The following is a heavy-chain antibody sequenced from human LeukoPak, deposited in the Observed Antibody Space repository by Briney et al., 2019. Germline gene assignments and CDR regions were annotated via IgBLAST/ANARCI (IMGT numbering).Heavy chain of an antibody. CDR1: GDSVSNNNAA. J-gene: IGHJ3*02. D-gene: IGHD3-16*01. Sequence: SQTLSLTCAISGDSVSNNNAAWNWIRQSPSRGLEWLGRTYYRSKLYTDYAVSVSSRITINPDASKNQFSLQLNSGTPEDTAVYYCASSSLRGSDAFDIWGQGTMVTVSS. V-gene: IGHV6-1*01. CDR2: TYYRSKLYT. CDR3: ASSSLRGSDAFDI.